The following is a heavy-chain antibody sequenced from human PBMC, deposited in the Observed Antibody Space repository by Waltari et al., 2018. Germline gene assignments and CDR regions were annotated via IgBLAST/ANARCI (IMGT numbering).Heavy chain of an antibody. CDR2: IYYSGST. Sequence: QVQLQESGPGLVKPSETLSLTCTVSGGSISSSYWRWIRQPPGKGLEWIGYIYYSGSTNYNPSLKSRVTISVDTSKNQFSLKLSSVTAADTAVYYCARPSIAAAVLPFDYWGQGTLVTVSS. D-gene: IGHD6-13*01. CDR1: GGSISSSY. J-gene: IGHJ4*02. CDR3: ARPSIAAAVLPFDY. V-gene: IGHV4-59*01.